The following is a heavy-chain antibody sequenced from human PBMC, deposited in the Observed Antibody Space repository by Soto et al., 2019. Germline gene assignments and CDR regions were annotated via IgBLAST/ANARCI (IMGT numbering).Heavy chain of an antibody. CDR3: ATPYCSGGSCYEGFYYGMDV. J-gene: IGHJ6*02. CDR1: GYTFTSYD. CDR2: MNPNSGNT. Sequence: ASVKVSCKASGYTFTSYDIKWVRQATGQGLEWMGWMNPNSGNTGYAQKFQGRVTMTRNTSISTAYMELSSLRSEDTAVYYCATPYCSGGSCYEGFYYGMDVWGQGTTVTVSS. V-gene: IGHV1-8*01. D-gene: IGHD2-15*01.